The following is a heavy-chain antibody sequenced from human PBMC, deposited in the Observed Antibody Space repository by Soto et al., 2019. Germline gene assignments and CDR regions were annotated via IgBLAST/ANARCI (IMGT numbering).Heavy chain of an antibody. CDR2: MSYYGSDT. D-gene: IGHD3-10*02. J-gene: IGHJ4*02. V-gene: IGHV3-30*02. Sequence: GSLRIFGVSPGSILSNNGVHWVRHTPGKGLEWVAFMSYYGSDTFYADSVKGRFTISRDNSKNNLFLKMSNLRAEDTAMYYCTLVRVADSGLDHWGQGTLVTVYS. CDR3: TLVRVADSGLDH. CDR1: GSILSNNG.